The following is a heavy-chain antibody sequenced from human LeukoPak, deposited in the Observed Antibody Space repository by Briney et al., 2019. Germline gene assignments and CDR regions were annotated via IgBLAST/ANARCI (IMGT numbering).Heavy chain of an antibody. J-gene: IGHJ4*02. CDR2: MRGYNGKT. V-gene: IGHV1-18*03. CDR3: ARDRVYDYSNPRGFDY. Sequence: ASVKVSCKASGYPFTSFGISWVRQAPGQGLEWMGWMRGYNGKTKYADNLQGRVTMTTDTSTSTAYMELGSLRSDDMAVYYCARDRVYDYSNPRGFDYWGQGTLVTVSS. D-gene: IGHD4-11*01. CDR1: GYPFTSFG.